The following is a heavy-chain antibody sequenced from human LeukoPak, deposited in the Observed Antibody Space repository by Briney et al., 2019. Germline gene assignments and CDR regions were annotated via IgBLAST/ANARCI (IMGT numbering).Heavy chain of an antibody. CDR1: GGSISSGGYY. CDR3: ARESSIAARQTSFAY. Sequence: SETLSLTCTVSGGSISSGGYYWSWIRQPPGRGLEWIGYIYHSGSTYYNPSLKSRVTISVDRSKSQFSLKLSSVTAADTAVYYCARESSIAARQTSFAYWARETLTTASS. V-gene: IGHV4-30-2*01. D-gene: IGHD6-6*01. J-gene: IGHJ4*02. CDR2: IYHSGST.